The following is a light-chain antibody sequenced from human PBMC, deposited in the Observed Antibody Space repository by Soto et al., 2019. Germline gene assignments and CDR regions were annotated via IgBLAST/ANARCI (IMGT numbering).Light chain of an antibody. CDR1: SSDVGSYNL. V-gene: IGLV2-23*02. CDR3: CSYAGSSTLV. CDR2: EVS. J-gene: IGLJ2*01. Sequence: QSALTQPASVSGSPGQSITISCTGTSSDVGSYNLVSWYQQHPGKAPKLMIYEVSKRPSGVSNRFSGSKSGNTASLTISGXXXXDEADYYCCSYAGSSTLVFGGGTKVTVL.